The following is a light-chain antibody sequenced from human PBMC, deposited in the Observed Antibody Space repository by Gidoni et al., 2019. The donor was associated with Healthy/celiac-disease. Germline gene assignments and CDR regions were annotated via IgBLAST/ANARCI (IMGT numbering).Light chain of an antibody. Sequence: EIVMTQSPATLSVSPGERATLSCRASQSVNSNLAWYQQKPGQAPRLLIYGASTRATGIPARFSGSGSGTEFTLTISSLQSEDFAVYYCQQYNNWPPSTFGGXTKVEIK. CDR1: QSVNSN. CDR3: QQYNNWPPST. V-gene: IGKV3-15*01. J-gene: IGKJ4*01. CDR2: GAS.